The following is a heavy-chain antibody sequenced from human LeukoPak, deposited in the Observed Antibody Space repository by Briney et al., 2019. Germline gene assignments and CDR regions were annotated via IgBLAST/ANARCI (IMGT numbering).Heavy chain of an antibody. V-gene: IGHV1-69*13. Sequence: ASVKVSCKASGGTFSSYAISWVRQAPGQGLEWMGGIIPIFGTANYAQKFQGRVTITADESTSTAYMELSSLRSEDTAVYYCARDFNGDQSSCSSTSCYIGLNWFDPWGQGTLVTVSS. CDR3: ARDFNGDQSSCSSTSCYIGLNWFDP. D-gene: IGHD2-2*02. J-gene: IGHJ5*02. CDR2: IIPIFGTA. CDR1: GGTFSSYA.